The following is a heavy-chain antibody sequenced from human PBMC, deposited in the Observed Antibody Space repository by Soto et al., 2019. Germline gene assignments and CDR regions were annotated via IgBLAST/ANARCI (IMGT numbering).Heavy chain of an antibody. CDR3: ARGPRHSDAY. CDR2: IKQDGSEE. D-gene: IGHD5-18*01. V-gene: IGHV3-7*05. CDR1: GFTFSTSW. J-gene: IGHJ4*02. Sequence: EVQLVESGGGLVQPGGSLKISCSASGFTFSTSWMSWVRQAPGKGLEWVANIKQDGSEEYYVDSVKGRFTVSRDNAKNSLYLQMNSLRVEDTGVYFCARGPRHSDAYWGLGTLVTVSS.